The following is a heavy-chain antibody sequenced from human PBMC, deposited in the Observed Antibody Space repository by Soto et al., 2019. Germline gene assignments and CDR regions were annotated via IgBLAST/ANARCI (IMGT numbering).Heavy chain of an antibody. J-gene: IGHJ4*02. CDR3: ARAVAVPADFDY. Sequence: QVQLVQSGAEEKKPGASVKVSCKASGYTFTGYAMHWVRQAPGQRLEWMGWINAGNGNTKYSQKFQGRVTITRDTSASTANMELSSLRAEDTAVYYCARAVAVPADFDYWCQGTLVTVSS. CDR1: GYTFTGYA. V-gene: IGHV1-3*05. D-gene: IGHD6-19*01. CDR2: INAGNGNT.